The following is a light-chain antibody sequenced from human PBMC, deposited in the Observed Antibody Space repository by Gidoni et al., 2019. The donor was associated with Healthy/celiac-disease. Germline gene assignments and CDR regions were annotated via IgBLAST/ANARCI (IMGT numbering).Light chain of an antibody. V-gene: IGKV4-1*01. CDR3: QQYYSTPFT. CDR1: QSVLYSSNNKNY. CDR2: WAS. Sequence: DIVMTQSPDSLAVSLGERATINCKSSQSVLYSSNNKNYLAWYQQKPGQPPKLLIYWASTRESGVPDRFSGSGSGTDFTLTISSLQAEDVAVYYCQQYYSTPFTLXPXTKVDIK. J-gene: IGKJ3*01.